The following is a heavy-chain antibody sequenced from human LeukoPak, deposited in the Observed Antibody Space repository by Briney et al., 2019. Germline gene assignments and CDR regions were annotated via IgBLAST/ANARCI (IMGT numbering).Heavy chain of an antibody. Sequence: ASVKVSCKASGYTFTSYYMHWVRQAPGQGLEWMGIINPSGGSTSYAQKFQGRVTVTRDTSTSTVYMELSSLRSEDTAVYYCARVYYDSSGYFYFDYWGQGTLVTVSS. D-gene: IGHD3-22*01. CDR2: INPSGGST. J-gene: IGHJ4*02. CDR1: GYTFTSYY. CDR3: ARVYYDSSGYFYFDY. V-gene: IGHV1-46*01.